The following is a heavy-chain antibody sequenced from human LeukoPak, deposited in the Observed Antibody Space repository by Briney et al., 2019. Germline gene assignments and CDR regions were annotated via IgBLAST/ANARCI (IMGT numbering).Heavy chain of an antibody. V-gene: IGHV1-18*04. CDR2: ISAYNGNT. CDR3: ARERTHTLKQWLAFRAGVDY. Sequence: GASVKVSCKASGYTFTGYYMHWVRQAPGQGLEWMGWISAYNGNTNYAQKLQGRVTMTTDTSTSTAYMELRSLRSDDTAVYYCARERTHTLKQWLAFRAGVDYWGQGTLVTVSS. J-gene: IGHJ4*02. D-gene: IGHD6-19*01. CDR1: GYTFTGYY.